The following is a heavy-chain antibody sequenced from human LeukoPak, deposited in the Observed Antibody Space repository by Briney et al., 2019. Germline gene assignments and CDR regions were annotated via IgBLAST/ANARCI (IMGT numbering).Heavy chain of an antibody. J-gene: IGHJ4*02. CDR2: ISSSGSTI. CDR1: GFTFSSYE. D-gene: IGHD3-9*01. Sequence: PGGSLRLSCAASGFTFSSYEMNWVRQAPGKGLEWLSYISSSGSTIYYADSVKGRFTISRDNAKNSLYLQMNSLRAEDTAVYYCARTLRYFDWLPDITDYWGQGTLVTVSS. CDR3: ARTLRYFDWLPDITDY. V-gene: IGHV3-48*03.